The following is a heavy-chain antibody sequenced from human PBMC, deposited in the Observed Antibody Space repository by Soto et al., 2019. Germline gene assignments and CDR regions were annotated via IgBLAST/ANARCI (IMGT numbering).Heavy chain of an antibody. J-gene: IGHJ6*02. CDR3: ARYSGYDYGYYGMDV. D-gene: IGHD5-12*01. Sequence: SETLSLTCAVYGGSFSGYYWSWIRQPPGKWLEWIGEINHSGSTNYNPSLKSRVTISVDTSKNQFSLKLSSVTAADTAVYYCARYSGYDYGYYGMDVWGQGXTVTVYS. CDR1: GGSFSGYY. V-gene: IGHV4-34*01. CDR2: INHSGST.